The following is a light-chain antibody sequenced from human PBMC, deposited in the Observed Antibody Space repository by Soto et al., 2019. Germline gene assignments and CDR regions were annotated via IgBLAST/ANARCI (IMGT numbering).Light chain of an antibody. CDR3: SSYTSSGTYV. V-gene: IGLV2-14*01. CDR1: SSDVGGYNY. CDR2: EVT. Sequence: QSVLTQPASVSGSPEQSITISCTGTSSDVGGYNYVSWYQKNPGKAPKLMIYEVTNRPSGVASRFSGSRSGNTASLTISGLQAEDQGDYFCSSYTSSGTYVFGTGTKLTVL. J-gene: IGLJ1*01.